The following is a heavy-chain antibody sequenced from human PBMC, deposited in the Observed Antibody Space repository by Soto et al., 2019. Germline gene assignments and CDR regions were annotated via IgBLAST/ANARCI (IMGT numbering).Heavy chain of an antibody. V-gene: IGHV4-31*03. Sequence: SETLSLTCTVSGGSISSGGYYWSWIRQHPGKGLEWIGYIYYSGSTYYNPSLKSRVTISVDTSKNQFSLKLSSVTAADTAVYYCARASTRGYCTNGVCPYGTFDYWGQGTLVTVS. D-gene: IGHD2-8*01. CDR1: GGSISSGGYY. CDR2: IYYSGST. J-gene: IGHJ4*02. CDR3: ARASTRGYCTNGVCPYGTFDY.